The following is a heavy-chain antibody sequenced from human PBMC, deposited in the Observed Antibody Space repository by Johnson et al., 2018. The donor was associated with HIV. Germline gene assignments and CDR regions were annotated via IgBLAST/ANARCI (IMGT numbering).Heavy chain of an antibody. V-gene: IGHV3-30*03. CDR3: ARSGAGAAFDI. J-gene: IGHJ3*02. D-gene: IGHD6-19*01. Sequence: QVQLVESGGGVVQSGRSLRLSCAASGFAFSRFAMHWVRQVPDKGLEWVAVISYDGSNKHYADSVKGRFTISRDNAKNSLYLQMNSLRAEDTALYYCARSGAGAAFDIWGQGTMVTVSS. CDR1: GFAFSRFA. CDR2: ISYDGSNK.